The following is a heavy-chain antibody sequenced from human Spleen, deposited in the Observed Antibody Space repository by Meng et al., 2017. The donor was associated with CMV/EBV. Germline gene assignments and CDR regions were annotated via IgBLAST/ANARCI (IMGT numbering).Heavy chain of an antibody. CDR1: SDG. CDR2: ISVYNGDT. CDR3: ARVGEDVGSSSSQGGLGMDV. V-gene: IGHV1-18*01. J-gene: IGHJ6*02. Sequence: SDGISWVRQAPGQELEWMGWISVYNGDTNYAQKLQGRVTMTTDTSTSTAYMVLRSLRSDDTAVYYCARVGEDVGSSSSQGGLGMDVWGQGTTVTVSS. D-gene: IGHD6-13*01.